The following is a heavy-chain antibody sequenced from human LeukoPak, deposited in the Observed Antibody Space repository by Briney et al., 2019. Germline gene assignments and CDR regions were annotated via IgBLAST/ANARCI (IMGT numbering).Heavy chain of an antibody. CDR3: ARGPYKYDGSGAFDI. CDR1: GYSITSGYY. Sequence: PSETLSLTCTVSGYSITSGYYWGWIRQPPGKGLEWVGNIYRGGNTYYNPSLKSRVTLSRDTSKNQFSLKLNAVTAAETAVYYCARGPYKYDGSGAFDIWGQGTMVTVSS. J-gene: IGHJ3*02. CDR2: IYRGGNT. V-gene: IGHV4-38-2*02. D-gene: IGHD3-22*01.